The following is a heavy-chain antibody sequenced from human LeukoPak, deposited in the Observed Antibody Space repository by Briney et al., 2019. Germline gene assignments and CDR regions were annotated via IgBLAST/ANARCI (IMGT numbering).Heavy chain of an antibody. J-gene: IGHJ4*02. D-gene: IGHD3-9*01. V-gene: IGHV4-30-4*01. CDR1: GXSISSADDY. CDR3: ALAKTSYDLLTGSRSRPQNFDY. CDR2: IYCSGST. Sequence: SQTLSLTCTVSGXSISSADDYWSWIRQPPGKGLERIVNIYCSGSTYYIPSPKSRVTISLETSMNPFSLNLTSVAAADAVVYYSALAKTSYDLLTGSRSRPQNFDYWGQGSLVTVSS.